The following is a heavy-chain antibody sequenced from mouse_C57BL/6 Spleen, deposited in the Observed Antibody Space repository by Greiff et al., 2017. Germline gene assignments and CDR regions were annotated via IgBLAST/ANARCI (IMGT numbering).Heavy chain of an antibody. V-gene: IGHV1-69*01. CDR2: IDPSDSYT. J-gene: IGHJ4*01. Sequence: QVQLQQPGAELVMPGASVKLSCKASGYTFTSYWMHWVKQRPGQGLEWIGEIDPSDSYTNYNQKFKGKSTLTVDKSSSTAYMQLSSLTSEDSAVDYCASITTVVARNYAMDYWGQGTSVTVSS. CDR3: ASITTVVARNYAMDY. D-gene: IGHD1-1*01. CDR1: GYTFTSYW.